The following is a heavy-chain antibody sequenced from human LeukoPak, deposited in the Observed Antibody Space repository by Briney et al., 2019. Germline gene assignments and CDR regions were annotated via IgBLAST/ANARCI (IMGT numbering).Heavy chain of an antibody. D-gene: IGHD3-10*01. CDR3: ASHGSGSYINWFDP. CDR2: INHSGST. Sequence: SETLSLTCAVYGGSLSGYYWSWIRQPPGKGLEWTGEINHSGSTNYNPSLKSRVTISVDTSKNQFSLKLSSVTAADTAVYYCASHGSGSYINWFDPWGQGTLVTISS. V-gene: IGHV4-34*01. CDR1: GGSLSGYY. J-gene: IGHJ5*02.